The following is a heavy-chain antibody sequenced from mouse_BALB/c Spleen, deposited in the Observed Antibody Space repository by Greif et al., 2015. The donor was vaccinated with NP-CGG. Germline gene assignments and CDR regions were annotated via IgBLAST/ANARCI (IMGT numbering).Heavy chain of an antibody. J-gene: IGHJ3*01. Sequence: EVQLQQSGAELVKPGASVKISCKASGYTFTDYNMDWVKQSHGKSLEWIGDINPNYDSTSYNQKFKGKATLTVDRSSSSAYMELRSLTSDDTAGYYCARECLGYPFAYWGRGTLVTFSA. CDR2: INPNYDST. D-gene: IGHD2-2*01. CDR3: ARECLGYPFAY. V-gene: IGHV1-18*01. CDR1: GYTFTDYN.